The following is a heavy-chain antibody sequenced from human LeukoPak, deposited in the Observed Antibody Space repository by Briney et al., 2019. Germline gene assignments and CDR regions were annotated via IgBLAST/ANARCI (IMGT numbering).Heavy chain of an antibody. CDR3: ARGKCSGGSCYKYHYHYMDV. J-gene: IGHJ6*03. CDR1: GGTFSNYA. V-gene: IGHV1-69*13. D-gene: IGHD2-15*01. Sequence: SVKVSCKASGGTFSNYAVSWVRQAPGQGPEWMGGIIPIFGATNYAQKFQDRVTITADESTSTVYMELSSLRSEDTAVYYCARGKCSGGSCYKYHYHYMDVWGKGTTVTISS. CDR2: IIPIFGAT.